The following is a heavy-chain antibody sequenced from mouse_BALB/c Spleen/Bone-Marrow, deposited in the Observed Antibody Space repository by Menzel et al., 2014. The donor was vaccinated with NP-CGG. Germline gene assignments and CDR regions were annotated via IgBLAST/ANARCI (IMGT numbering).Heavy chain of an antibody. Sequence: VQLQQSGAELVKPGASVKLSCTASGFNIKDTYMHWVKQRPEQGLEWIGRIDPANGNTKYDPKFQGKATITADTSSNTAYLQLSSLTSEDTAVYYCALLLRYYAMDYWGQGTSATVSP. CDR2: IDPANGNT. CDR3: ALLLRYYAMDY. J-gene: IGHJ4*01. V-gene: IGHV14-3*02. CDR1: GFNIKDTY. D-gene: IGHD1-1*01.